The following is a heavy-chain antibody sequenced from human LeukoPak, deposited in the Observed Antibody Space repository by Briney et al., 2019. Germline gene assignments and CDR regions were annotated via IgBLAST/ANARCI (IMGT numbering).Heavy chain of an antibody. J-gene: IGHJ4*02. CDR3: AKGGSNYSEMDY. Sequence: QSGGSLRLSCAASGFTFSDYWMHWVRQAPGKGLEWFSFIRNDGNDKYYADSVKGRFTISRDNSKNTLYLQMNSLRADDTAVYYCAKGGSNYSEMDYWGQGTLVTVSS. D-gene: IGHD4-11*01. CDR1: GFTFSDYW. CDR2: IRNDGNDK. V-gene: IGHV3-30*02.